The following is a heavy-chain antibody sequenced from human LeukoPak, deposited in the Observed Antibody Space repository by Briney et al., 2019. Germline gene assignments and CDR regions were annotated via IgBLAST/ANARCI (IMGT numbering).Heavy chain of an antibody. V-gene: IGHV3-23*01. J-gene: IGHJ6*03. D-gene: IGHD3-10*01. Sequence: PGGSVRLSCAASGFTFSSYAMSWVRQAPGKGLEWVSAISGSGGSTYYADSVKGRFTISRDNSKNTLYLQMNSLRAEDTAVYYCANGNYGSGSYFYYYYYYMDVWGKGTTVTVSS. CDR3: ANGNYGSGSYFYYYYYYMDV. CDR1: GFTFSSYA. CDR2: ISGSGGST.